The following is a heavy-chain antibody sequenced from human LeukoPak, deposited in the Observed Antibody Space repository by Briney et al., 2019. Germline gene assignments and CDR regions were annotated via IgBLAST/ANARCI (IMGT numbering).Heavy chain of an antibody. CDR1: GYTFTSYG. CDR2: ISAYNGNT. D-gene: IGHD6-19*01. J-gene: IGHJ5*02. V-gene: IGHV1-18*04. CDR3: ARDGYSSGWYYWFDP. Sequence: GASVKVSCKASGYTFTSYGTSWVRQAPGQGLEWMGWISAYNGNTNYAQKLQGRVTMTTDTSTSTAYMELSSLRSEDTAVYYCARDGYSSGWYYWFDPWGQGTLVTVSS.